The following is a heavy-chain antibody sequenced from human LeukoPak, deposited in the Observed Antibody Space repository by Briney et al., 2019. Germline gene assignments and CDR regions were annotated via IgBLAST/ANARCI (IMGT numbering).Heavy chain of an antibody. CDR2: IIPIFGTA. Sequence: ASVRVSCKASGGTFISYAISWVRQAPGQGLEWMGGIIPIFGTANYAQKFQGRVTITTDESTSTAYMELSSLRSEDTAVYYCARGISITIFGVVSYYYYMDVWGKGTTVTVSS. CDR3: ARGISITIFGVVSYYYYMDV. CDR1: GGTFISYA. J-gene: IGHJ6*03. D-gene: IGHD3-3*01. V-gene: IGHV1-69*05.